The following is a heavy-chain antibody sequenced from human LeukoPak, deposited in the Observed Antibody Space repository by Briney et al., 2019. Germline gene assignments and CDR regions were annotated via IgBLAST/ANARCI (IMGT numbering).Heavy chain of an antibody. Sequence: GASVKVSCKASGYTFTGYYMHWVRQAPGQGLEWMGWINTNTGNPTYAQGFTGRFVFSLDTSVSTAYLQISSLKAEDSAVYFCAKDPPYSNSWPDALDIWGQGTMVTVSS. V-gene: IGHV7-4-1*02. CDR2: INTNTGNP. J-gene: IGHJ3*02. CDR1: GYTFTGYY. CDR3: AKDPPYSNSWPDALDI. D-gene: IGHD6-13*01.